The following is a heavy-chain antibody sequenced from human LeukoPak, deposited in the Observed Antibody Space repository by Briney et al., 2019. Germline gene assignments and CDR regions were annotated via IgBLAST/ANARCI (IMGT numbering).Heavy chain of an antibody. Sequence: ASVKVSCKASGYTFTSYDINWVRQATGQGLEWMGWIDPYSGNTNSAQKVQGRVTMTTDTSTTTAYMELRSLRSDDTAVYYCARVHPSGSYHKYWGQGTLVTVSS. D-gene: IGHD3-10*01. J-gene: IGHJ4*02. CDR1: GYTFTSYD. V-gene: IGHV1-18*01. CDR3: ARVHPSGSYHKY. CDR2: IDPYSGNT.